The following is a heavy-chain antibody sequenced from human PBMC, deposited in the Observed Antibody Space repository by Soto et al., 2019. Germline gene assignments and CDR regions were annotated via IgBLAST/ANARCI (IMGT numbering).Heavy chain of an antibody. CDR2: IYPGDSDT. V-gene: IGHV5-51*01. J-gene: IGHJ3*02. CDR1: GYSFARYW. CDR3: ARHRSIAVAGDAFDI. Sequence: RGESLRISGRGAGYSFARYWIGWVRQMPGKGLEWMGIIYPGDSDTRYSPSFQGQVTISADKSISTAYLQWSSLKASDTAMYYCARHRSIAVAGDAFDIWGQGTMVTVSS. D-gene: IGHD6-19*01.